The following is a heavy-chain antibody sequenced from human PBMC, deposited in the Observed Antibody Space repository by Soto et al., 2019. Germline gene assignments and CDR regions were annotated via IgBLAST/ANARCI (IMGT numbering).Heavy chain of an antibody. CDR2: INHSGGT. Sequence: SETLSLTCAVYGESFSGYFLSWIRQPPGKGLEWIGEINHSGGTNYNPTLRSRVTISVDTSKNQFSLKLGSVTAADTAMYYCAREIAAAGTSVSWYFDLWGRGTLVTVYS. J-gene: IGHJ2*01. CDR3: AREIAAAGTSVSWYFDL. D-gene: IGHD6-13*01. CDR1: GESFSGYF. V-gene: IGHV4-34*01.